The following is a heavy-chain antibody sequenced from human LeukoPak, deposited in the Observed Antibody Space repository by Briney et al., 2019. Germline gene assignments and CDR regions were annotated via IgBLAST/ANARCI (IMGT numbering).Heavy chain of an antibody. CDR1: GFTFSDAW. J-gene: IGHJ4*02. Sequence: GGSLRLSCAASGFTFSDAWMNWVRQAPGKGLVWVSRINSDGSSTSYADSVKGRFTISRDNAKNTLYLQMNSLRAEDTAVYYCARALIVGASIDYWGQGTLVTVSS. CDR3: ARALIVGASIDY. V-gene: IGHV3-74*01. CDR2: INSDGSST. D-gene: IGHD1-26*01.